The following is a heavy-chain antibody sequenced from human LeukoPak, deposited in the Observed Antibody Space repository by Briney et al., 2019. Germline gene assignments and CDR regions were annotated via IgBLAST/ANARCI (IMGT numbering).Heavy chain of an antibody. CDR2: IYYSGST. Sequence: SETLSLTCTVSGGSISSYYWSWIRQPPGKGLEWIGYIYYSGSTNYNPSLKSRVTISVDTSKNQFSLKLSSVTAADTAVYYCERFWYDILTGSYYFDYWGQGTLVTVSS. CDR3: ERFWYDILTGSYYFDY. V-gene: IGHV4-59*01. J-gene: IGHJ4*02. D-gene: IGHD3-9*01. CDR1: GGSISSYY.